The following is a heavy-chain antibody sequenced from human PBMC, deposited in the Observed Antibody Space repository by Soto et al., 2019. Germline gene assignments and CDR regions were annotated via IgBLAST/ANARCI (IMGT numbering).Heavy chain of an antibody. Sequence: SETLSLTCTVSGGSISRYYWSWIRQPPGKGLEWIGSISYSGSTNYNPSLKSRLTISVDTSKNQFSLKLSSVTAADTAVYYCARERGESMVRGELDCWGQGTLVTVSS. V-gene: IGHV4-59*01. D-gene: IGHD3-10*01. CDR1: GGSISRYY. CDR3: ARERGESMVRGELDC. CDR2: ISYSGST. J-gene: IGHJ4*02.